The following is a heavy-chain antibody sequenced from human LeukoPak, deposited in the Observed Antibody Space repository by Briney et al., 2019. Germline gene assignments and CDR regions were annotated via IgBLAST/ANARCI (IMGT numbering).Heavy chain of an antibody. J-gene: IGHJ3*02. CDR3: ARDSYDSSGYDAAFDI. CDR2: INPSGGST. V-gene: IGHV1-46*01. D-gene: IGHD3-22*01. CDR1: GYTFTSYY. Sequence: ALVKVSCKASGYTFTSYYMHWVRQAPGQGLEWMGIINPSGGSTSYAQKFQGRVTMTRDMSTSTVYMELSSLRSEDTAVYYCARDSYDSSGYDAAFDIWGQGTMVTVSS.